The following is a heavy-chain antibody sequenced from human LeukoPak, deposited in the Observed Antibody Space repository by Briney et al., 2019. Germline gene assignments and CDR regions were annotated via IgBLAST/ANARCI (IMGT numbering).Heavy chain of an antibody. Sequence: PSETLSLTCAVYGGSFSGYYWSWIRQPPGKGLEWIGEINHSGSTNYNPSLKSRVTISVDTSKNQFSLKLSSVTAADTAVYYCTRELGGSYNDYWGQGTLVTVSS. V-gene: IGHV4-34*01. CDR1: GGSFSGYY. J-gene: IGHJ4*02. CDR3: TRELGGSYNDY. D-gene: IGHD1-26*01. CDR2: INHSGST.